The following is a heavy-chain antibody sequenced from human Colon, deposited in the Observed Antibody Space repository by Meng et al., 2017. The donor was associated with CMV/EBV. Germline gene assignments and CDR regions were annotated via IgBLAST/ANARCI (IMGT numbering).Heavy chain of an antibody. J-gene: IGHJ4*02. Sequence: CKASGFVLPTYAMYWVRQAPGQRLEWMGWISGGNGHTKYSQRLQGRVSITRDTSTNTAYMELSSLTSEDTAVYYCARGSSGFTGYLAYWGQGTLVTVSS. D-gene: IGHD3-9*01. CDR3: ARGSSGFTGYLAY. V-gene: IGHV1-3*01. CDR1: GFVLPTYA. CDR2: ISGGNGHT.